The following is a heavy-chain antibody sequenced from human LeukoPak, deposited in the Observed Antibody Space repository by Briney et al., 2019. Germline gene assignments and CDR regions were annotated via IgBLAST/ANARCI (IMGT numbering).Heavy chain of an antibody. V-gene: IGHV3-33*06. Sequence: GGSLRLSCAASGFTFSSYGMHWVRQAPGKGLEWVAVIWYDGSNKYYADSVKGRFTISRDNSKNTLYLQMNSLRAEDTAVYYCEKACRGGSGWFCFFDYWGQGTLVTVSS. CDR2: IWYDGSNK. J-gene: IGHJ4*02. CDR3: EKACRGGSGWFCFFDY. D-gene: IGHD6-19*01. CDR1: GFTFSSYG.